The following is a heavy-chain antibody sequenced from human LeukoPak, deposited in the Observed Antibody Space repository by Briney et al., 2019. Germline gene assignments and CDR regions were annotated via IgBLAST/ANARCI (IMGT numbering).Heavy chain of an antibody. CDR2: ISSSSSTI. CDR3: ARGESAWELDPDAFDI. D-gene: IGHD1-26*01. V-gene: IGHV3-48*01. CDR1: GFTFSSYS. J-gene: IGHJ3*02. Sequence: PGGSLRLSCAASGFTFSSYSMNWVRQAPGKGLEWVSYISSSSSTIYYADSVKGRFTTSRDNAKNSLYLQMNSLRAEDTAVYYCARGESAWELDPDAFDIWGQGTMVTVSS.